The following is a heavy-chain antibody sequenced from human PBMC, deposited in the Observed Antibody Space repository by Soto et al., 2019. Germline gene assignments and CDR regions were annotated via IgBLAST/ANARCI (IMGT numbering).Heavy chain of an antibody. Sequence: ASVKVSCQTSGYTYTSYGISWVRQAPGQGLEWMGWISAYNGNTNYAQKLQGRVTMTTDTSTSTAYMELRSLRSDDTAVYYCARQDTAMVIFDYWGQGTLVTVSS. CDR2: ISAYNGNT. J-gene: IGHJ4*02. CDR3: ARQDTAMVIFDY. V-gene: IGHV1-18*04. D-gene: IGHD5-18*01. CDR1: GYTYTSYG.